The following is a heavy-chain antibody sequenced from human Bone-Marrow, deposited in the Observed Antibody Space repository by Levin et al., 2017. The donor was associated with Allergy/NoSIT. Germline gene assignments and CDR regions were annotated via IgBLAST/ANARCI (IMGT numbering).Heavy chain of an antibody. CDR2: IYDSGNA. CDR1: SGSASSGSHY. Sequence: NPSETLSLTCTVSSGSASSGSHYWSWIRQPPGKGLEWIGYIYDSGNANYNPSLKSLVTMSVDTSKKQFSLMLSSVTAADTAVYYCAFTTMIKVGGEVDYWGQGTLVTVSS. D-gene: IGHD3-16*01. CDR3: AFTTMIKVGGEVDY. V-gene: IGHV4-61*01. J-gene: IGHJ4*02.